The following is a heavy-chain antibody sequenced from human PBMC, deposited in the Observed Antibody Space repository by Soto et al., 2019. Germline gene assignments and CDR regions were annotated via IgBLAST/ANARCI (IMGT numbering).Heavy chain of an antibody. CDR3: AREIYDDYDSSGFDH. CDR1: GASITQYY. CDR2: VSSTGST. V-gene: IGHV4-59*01. J-gene: IGHJ4*02. Sequence: PSETLSLTCTVSGASITQYYWNWIRQSPGKGLEWIVSVSSTGSTVFNPSLTSRVTVSLDTSKNQFSLTLNSVTAADTAVYYCAREIYDDYDSSGFDHWGQGTLVTVSS. D-gene: IGHD3-22*01.